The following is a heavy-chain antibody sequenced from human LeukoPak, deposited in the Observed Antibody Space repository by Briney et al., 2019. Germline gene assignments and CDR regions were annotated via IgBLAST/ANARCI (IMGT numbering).Heavy chain of an antibody. Sequence: ASVKVSCKASGYTFTSYGISWVRQAPGQGLEWMGWINPNSGGTNYAQKLQGRVTMTTDTSTSTVYMELRSLRSDDTAVYYCAREFRSGSYSEFDYWGQGTLVTVSS. CDR2: INPNSGGT. CDR1: GYTFTSYG. CDR3: AREFRSGSYSEFDY. J-gene: IGHJ4*02. D-gene: IGHD1-26*01. V-gene: IGHV1-18*01.